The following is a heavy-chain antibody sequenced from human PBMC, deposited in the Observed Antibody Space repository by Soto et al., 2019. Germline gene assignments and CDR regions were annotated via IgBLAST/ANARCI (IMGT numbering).Heavy chain of an antibody. V-gene: IGHV5-51*01. J-gene: IGHJ4*02. CDR1: GYNFAGYW. CDR2: IYPSDSDT. D-gene: IGHD3-3*01. CDR3: ARGGVSTRTFDS. Sequence: GESLKISCKGSGYNFAGYWIAWVRQMPGKGLELMGIIYPSDSDTRYRPSFQGQVTISADKSISSAYLQWSSLRASDTAMYYCARGGVSTRTFDSWGQGTPVTAPQ.